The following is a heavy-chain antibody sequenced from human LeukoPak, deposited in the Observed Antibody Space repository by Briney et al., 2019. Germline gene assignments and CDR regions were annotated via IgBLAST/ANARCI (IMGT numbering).Heavy chain of an antibody. D-gene: IGHD1-26*01. CDR1: GFTFSNYA. V-gene: IGHV3-23*01. J-gene: IGHJ4*02. CDR2: IGISDNT. Sequence: GGSLRLSCAASGFTFSNYAMTWVRQAPGRGLEWVSIIGISDNTYYADSVKGRFTISRDNSKNTLYLQMNSLRAEDTAVYYCAKSPYSGSYVLRFDYWGQGTLVTVSS. CDR3: AKSPYSGSYVLRFDY.